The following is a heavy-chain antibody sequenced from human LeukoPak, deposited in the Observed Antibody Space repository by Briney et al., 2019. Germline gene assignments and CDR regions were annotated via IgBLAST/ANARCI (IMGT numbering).Heavy chain of an antibody. CDR2: IYYSGST. D-gene: IGHD6-13*01. Sequence: SQTLSLTRTVSGGSISSGGYYWSWIRQHPGKGLEWIGYIYYSGSTYYNPSLKSRVTISVDTSKNQFSLKLSSVTAADTAVYYCARGGSSWLHYFDYWGQGTLVTVSS. V-gene: IGHV4-31*03. CDR1: GGSISSGGYY. CDR3: ARGGSSWLHYFDY. J-gene: IGHJ4*02.